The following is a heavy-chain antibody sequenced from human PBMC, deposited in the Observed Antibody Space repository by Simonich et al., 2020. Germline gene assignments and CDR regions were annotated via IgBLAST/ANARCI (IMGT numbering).Heavy chain of an antibody. D-gene: IGHD6-13*01. CDR1: GGSIRSSSSY. V-gene: IGHV4-39*01. CDR3: ARHAGFAFDI. Sequence: QLQLQESGPGLVKPSETLSLTCTVSGGSIRSSSSYWGWIRQPPGKWLEWIGSIYYSGSTYYNPSHKSRVTISVDTSKNQFSLKLSSVTAVDTAVYYCARHAGFAFDIWGQGTMVTVSS. J-gene: IGHJ3*02. CDR2: IYYSGST.